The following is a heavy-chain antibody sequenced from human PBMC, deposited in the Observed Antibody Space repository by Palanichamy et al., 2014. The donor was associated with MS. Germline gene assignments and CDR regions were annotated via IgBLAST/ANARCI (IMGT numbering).Heavy chain of an antibody. CDR2: ISSGDSAI. CDR3: ARDKYLELRGDAFGV. D-gene: IGHD1-7*01. Sequence: EVQLVESGGGLVQPGGSLRLSCVASGFTLSYYEMHWVRQAPGKGLEWISYISSGDSAIYYADSVKGRFTISRDNAKNSLFLQMNSLRGEDTATYYCARDKYLELRGDAFGVWGQGTVVTVSS. CDR1: GFTLSYYE. V-gene: IGHV3-48*03. J-gene: IGHJ3*01.